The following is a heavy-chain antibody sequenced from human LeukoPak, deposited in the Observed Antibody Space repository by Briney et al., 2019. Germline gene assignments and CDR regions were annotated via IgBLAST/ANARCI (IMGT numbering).Heavy chain of an antibody. CDR1: GGSISSGDYY. CDR3: ARLGVVVTALYYFDY. J-gene: IGHJ4*02. Sequence: SETLSLTCTVSGGSISSGDYYWSWIRQPPGKGLEWIGHIYYSGSTYYNPSLKSRVTISVDTSKNQFSLKLSSVTAADTAVYYCARLGVVVTALYYFDYWGQGTLVTVSS. CDR2: IYYSGST. V-gene: IGHV4-30-4*01. D-gene: IGHD2-21*02.